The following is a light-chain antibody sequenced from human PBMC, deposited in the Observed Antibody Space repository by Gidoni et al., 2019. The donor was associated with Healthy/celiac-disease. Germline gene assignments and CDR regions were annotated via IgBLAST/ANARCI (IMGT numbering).Light chain of an antibody. J-gene: IGKJ1*01. V-gene: IGKV1-39*01. CDR1: QSISSY. Sequence: DIQMTQSPSSLSASVGDRVTITCRASQSISSYLNWYQQKPGKAPKLLIYAASSLQSGVPSRFSGSGSGTDFTLTISSLQPEDFATYYCQQSNSNLWTFXQXTKVEIK. CDR2: AAS. CDR3: QQSNSNLWT.